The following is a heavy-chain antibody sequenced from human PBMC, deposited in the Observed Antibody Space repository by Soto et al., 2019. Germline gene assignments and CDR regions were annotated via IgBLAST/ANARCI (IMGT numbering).Heavy chain of an antibody. D-gene: IGHD6-13*01. CDR1: GFTFSSYS. Sequence: GGSLRLSCAASGFTFSSYSMNWVRQAPGKGLEWVSYISSSSSTIYYADSVKGRFTISRDNAKNSLYLQMNSLRAEDTAVYYCVRDPGIRGYSSSWYGLDYWGQGTLVTVSS. V-gene: IGHV3-48*01. J-gene: IGHJ4*02. CDR3: VRDPGIRGYSSSWYGLDY. CDR2: ISSSSSTI.